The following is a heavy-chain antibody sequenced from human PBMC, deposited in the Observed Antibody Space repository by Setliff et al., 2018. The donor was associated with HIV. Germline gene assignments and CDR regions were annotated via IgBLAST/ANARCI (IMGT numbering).Heavy chain of an antibody. CDR1: GFTFRDNW. CDR2: IDHDGSDT. J-gene: IGHJ4*02. Sequence: GGSLRLSCAGSGFTFRDNWMHWVRQAPGEGLVWVSRIDHDGSDTDYADSLRGRFTISRDNAKYSLYLQMNTLRVEDTAVYYCTRDTFGPNDYWGQGTLVTVSS. V-gene: IGHV3-74*01. D-gene: IGHD3-10*01. CDR3: TRDTFGPNDY.